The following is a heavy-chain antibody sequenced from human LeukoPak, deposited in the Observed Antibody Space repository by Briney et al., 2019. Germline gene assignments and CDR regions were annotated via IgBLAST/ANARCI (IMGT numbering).Heavy chain of an antibody. V-gene: IGHV4-34*01. CDR1: GGSFSGYY. D-gene: IGHD3-10*01. J-gene: IGHJ4*02. Sequence: PSETLSLTCAVYGGSFSGYYWSCIRQPPGKGLEWIGEINHSGSTNYNPSLKSRVTISVDTSKNQFSLKLSSVTAADTAVYYCARIEWFGESDYWGQGTLVTVSS. CDR2: INHSGST. CDR3: ARIEWFGESDY.